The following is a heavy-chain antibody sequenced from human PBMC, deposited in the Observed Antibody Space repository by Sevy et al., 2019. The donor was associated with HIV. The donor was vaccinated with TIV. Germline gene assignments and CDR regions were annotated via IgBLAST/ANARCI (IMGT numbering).Heavy chain of an antibody. Sequence: GGSLRLSCAGSGFTFSTYAMSWVRQAPGKGLEWVSGNSVTSGNTYYADSVKGRFTIYRDNSKKTLYLQMNSLRAEDTAVYYCAKSDRMYSSFWYVYYFDSWGQGTLVTVSS. CDR3: AKSDRMYSSFWYVYYFDS. D-gene: IGHD6-19*01. V-gene: IGHV3-23*01. CDR2: NSVTSGNT. J-gene: IGHJ4*02. CDR1: GFTFSTYA.